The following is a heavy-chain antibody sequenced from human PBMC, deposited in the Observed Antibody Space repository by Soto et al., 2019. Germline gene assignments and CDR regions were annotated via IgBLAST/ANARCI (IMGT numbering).Heavy chain of an antibody. CDR1: GYTFTGYY. Sequence: ASVKVSCKASGYTFTGYYMHWVRQAPGQGLEWMGWINPNSGGTNYAQKFQGWVTMTRDTSISTAYMELSRLRSDDTAVYYCARQGYQLLFYYYYGMDVWGQGTTVTVSS. V-gene: IGHV1-2*04. CDR3: ARQGYQLLFYYYYGMDV. CDR2: INPNSGGT. J-gene: IGHJ6*02. D-gene: IGHD2-2*01.